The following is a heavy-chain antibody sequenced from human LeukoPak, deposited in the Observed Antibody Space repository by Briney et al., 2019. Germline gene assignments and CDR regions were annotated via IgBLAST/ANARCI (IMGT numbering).Heavy chain of an antibody. CDR1: GFTFSSYA. D-gene: IGHD3-22*01. J-gene: IGHJ4*02. CDR2: ISGSGDNT. V-gene: IGHV3-23*01. CDR3: AKGSYYDSSGSFYFDY. Sequence: GGSLRLPWAASGFTFSSYAMSWVRQAPGKGLEWVSGISGSGDNTYYADSVKGRFTISRDNSKNTLYVQVNSLGTEDTAAYYCAKGSYYDSSGSFYFDYWGQGTLVTVSS.